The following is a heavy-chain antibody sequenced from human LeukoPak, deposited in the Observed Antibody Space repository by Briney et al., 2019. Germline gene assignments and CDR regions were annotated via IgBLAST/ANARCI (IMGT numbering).Heavy chain of an antibody. CDR3: AKDTSYNYYDILTGYSEY. J-gene: IGHJ4*02. CDR2: ISGSGGST. D-gene: IGHD3-9*01. V-gene: IGHV3-23*01. CDR1: GFTFSSYA. Sequence: GRSLRLSCAASGFTFSSYAMSWVRQAPGKGLEWVSAISGSGGSTYYADSVKGRFTISGDNSKNTLYLQMNSLRAEDTAVYYCAKDTSYNYYDILTGYSEYWGQGTLVTVSS.